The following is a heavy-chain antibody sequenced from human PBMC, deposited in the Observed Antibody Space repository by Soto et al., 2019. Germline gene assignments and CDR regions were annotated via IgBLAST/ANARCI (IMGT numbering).Heavy chain of an antibody. Sequence: GSLRLSCAASGFTFSDYGMHWVRQAPGKGLEWVAVIWYDGSNKYYADSVKGRFTISRDNSKNTLYLQMNSLRAEDTAVYYCAKGLGIFGVADWGQGTQVTVSS. CDR1: GFTFSDYG. J-gene: IGHJ4*02. V-gene: IGHV3-33*06. CDR2: IWYDGSNK. CDR3: AKGLGIFGVAD. D-gene: IGHD3-3*01.